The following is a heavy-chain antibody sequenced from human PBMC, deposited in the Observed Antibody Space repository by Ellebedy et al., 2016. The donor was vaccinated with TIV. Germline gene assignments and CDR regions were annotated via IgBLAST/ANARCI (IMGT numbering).Heavy chain of an antibody. V-gene: IGHV3-7*01. CDR1: GFSFRSYW. J-gene: IGHJ3*02. D-gene: IGHD7-27*01. CDR3: ARDMAWGNERMNDAFDI. CDR2: INQDGSDK. Sequence: GGSLRLSCGSSGFSFRSYWMTWVRQPPGKGLEWVANINQDGSDKYYVDSVKGRFTISKDNAESSLYLQMNSLTVEDTAVYYCARDMAWGNERMNDAFDIWGQGTMVTVSS.